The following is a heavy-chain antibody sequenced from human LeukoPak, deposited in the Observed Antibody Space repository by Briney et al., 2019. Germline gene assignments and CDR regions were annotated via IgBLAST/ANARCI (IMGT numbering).Heavy chain of an antibody. CDR3: IVVVEPPDSDGFDV. V-gene: IGHV3-74*01. D-gene: IGHD1-14*01. CDR2: INADGSTT. Sequence: GGSLRLSCAASGFTFGNSWVHWVRQAPGKGLVWVSLINADGSTTSYADSVKGRFTISRGNARNTLSLEMNSLTIEDTAVYYCIVVVEPPDSDGFDVWGQGTMITVSS. J-gene: IGHJ3*01. CDR1: GFTFGNSW.